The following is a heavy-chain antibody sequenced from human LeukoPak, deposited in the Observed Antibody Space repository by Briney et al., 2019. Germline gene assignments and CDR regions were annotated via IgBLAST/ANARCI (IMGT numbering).Heavy chain of an antibody. D-gene: IGHD6-13*01. V-gene: IGHV3-21*01. CDR2: ISSSSSYI. Sequence: GGSLRLSCAASGFTFSSYSMNWVRQAPGKGLEWVSSISSSSSYIYYADSVKGRFTISRDNSKNTLYLQMNSLRAEDTAVYYCARDLVDSSSIYWGQGTLVTVSS. CDR1: GFTFSSYS. J-gene: IGHJ4*02. CDR3: ARDLVDSSSIY.